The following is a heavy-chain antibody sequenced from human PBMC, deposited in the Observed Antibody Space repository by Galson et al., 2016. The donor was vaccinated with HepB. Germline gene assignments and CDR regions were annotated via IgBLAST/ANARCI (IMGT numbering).Heavy chain of an antibody. CDR2: IWYDGSYK. V-gene: IGHV3-33*06. CDR1: GFTFSSYA. D-gene: IGHD1-1*01. Sequence: SLRLSCAASGFTFSSYAMYWVRQAPGKGLEWVAVIWYDGSYKYYADSVKGRFTISRDNSKNTLYLQMNSLRAEDTAVYYCAKDLRLEVPLYLLDYCGQGTLVTVSS. J-gene: IGHJ4*02. CDR3: AKDLRLEVPLYLLDY.